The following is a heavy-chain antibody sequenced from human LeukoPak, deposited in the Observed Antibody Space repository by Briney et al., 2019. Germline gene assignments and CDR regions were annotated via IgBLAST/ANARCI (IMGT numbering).Heavy chain of an antibody. J-gene: IGHJ3*02. Sequence: PVKVSCKAPGYTFISYGISWVSQAPRQGLEWMGWISAYNGNTNYAQKLQGRVTMTTDTSTSTAYMELRSLRSDDTAVYYCAREYVVVPAAIGAFDIWGQGTMVTVSS. V-gene: IGHV1-18*04. CDR2: ISAYNGNT. D-gene: IGHD2-2*01. CDR3: AREYVVVPAAIGAFDI. CDR1: GYTFISYG.